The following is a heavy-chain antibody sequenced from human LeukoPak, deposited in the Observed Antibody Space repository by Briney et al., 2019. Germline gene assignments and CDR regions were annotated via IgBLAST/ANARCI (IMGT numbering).Heavy chain of an antibody. J-gene: IGHJ6*02. V-gene: IGHV4-59*01. Sequence: SETLSLTCTVSGGSISSYYWSWIRQPPGKGLEWIGYIYYSGSTNYNPSLKSGVTISVDTSKNQFSLKLSSVTAADTAVYYCARDLGPHRQSYYDFWSGYPPYYYYGMDVWGQGTTVTVSS. CDR2: IYYSGST. CDR1: GGSISSYY. CDR3: ARDLGPHRQSYYDFWSGYPPYYYYGMDV. D-gene: IGHD3-3*01.